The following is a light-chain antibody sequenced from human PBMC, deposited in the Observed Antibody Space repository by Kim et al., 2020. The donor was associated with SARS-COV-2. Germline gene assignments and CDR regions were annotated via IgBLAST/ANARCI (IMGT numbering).Light chain of an antibody. CDR2: GAS. J-gene: IGKJ1*01. V-gene: IGKV3-20*01. CDR1: QSVSCTY. CDR3: QQYASTWWT. Sequence: SPGERATLSCRAIQSVSCTYLAWYQQKPGQAPRLLIYGASSRATGIPDRFSGSGSGTDFTLTISRLEPDDFAVYYCQQYASTWWTFGQGTKVEI.